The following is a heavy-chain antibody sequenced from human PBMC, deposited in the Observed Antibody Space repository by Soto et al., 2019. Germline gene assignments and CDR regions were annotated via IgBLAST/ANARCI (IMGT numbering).Heavy chain of an antibody. J-gene: IGHJ5*02. CDR1: GGTFSSYA. CDR3: ARLDYGGKKGSENCFDP. D-gene: IGHD4-17*01. CDR2: IIPIFGTA. V-gene: IGHV1-69*13. Sequence: ASVKVSCKASGGTFSSYAISWVRQAPGQGLEWMGGIIPIFGTANYAQKFQGRVTITADESTSTAYMELSSLRSEDTAVYYCARLDYGGKKGSENCFDPWGQGTLVTVSS.